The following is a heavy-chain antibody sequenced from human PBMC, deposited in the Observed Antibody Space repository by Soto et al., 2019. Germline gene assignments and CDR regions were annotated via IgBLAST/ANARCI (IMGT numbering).Heavy chain of an antibody. D-gene: IGHD2-21*02. Sequence: QVQLVQSGAEVKKPGASVKVSCKASGYTFTSYGISWVRQAPGQGLEWMGWISAYNGNTNYAQKLQGRVTMTTDTSTSTAYMELRRLGSDVTAVYYCARAHVPQAYCGGDCYSFDYWGQGTLVTVSS. CDR1: GYTFTSYG. CDR2: ISAYNGNT. CDR3: ARAHVPQAYCGGDCYSFDY. V-gene: IGHV1-18*01. J-gene: IGHJ4*02.